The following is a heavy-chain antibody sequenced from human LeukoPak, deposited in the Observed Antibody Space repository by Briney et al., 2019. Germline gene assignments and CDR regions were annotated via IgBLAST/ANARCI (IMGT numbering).Heavy chain of an antibody. CDR1: GFTFSNAW. CDR3: TRHEDVLLWFGELPQNWFDP. V-gene: IGHV3-73*01. D-gene: IGHD3-10*01. Sequence: GGSLRLSCAASGFTFSNAWMSWVRQAPGKGLEWVGRIRSKANSYATAYAASVKGRFTISRDDSKNTAYLQMNSLKTEDTAVYYCTRHEDVLLWFGELPQNWFDPWGQGTLVTVSS. CDR2: IRSKANSYAT. J-gene: IGHJ5*02.